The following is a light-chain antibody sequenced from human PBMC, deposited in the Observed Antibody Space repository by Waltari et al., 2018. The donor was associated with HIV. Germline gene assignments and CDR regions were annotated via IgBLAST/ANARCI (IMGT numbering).Light chain of an antibody. J-gene: IGKJ2*01. Sequence: EIVMTQSPATLSVSPGERATLSCRASQSVSSNLAWYQHKPGQAPRLLIYGASTRATGIPARVSGSGSGTEFTLTISSLQSEDFAVYYCQQYNDWPRTFGQGTKLEIK. CDR1: QSVSSN. V-gene: IGKV3-15*01. CDR3: QQYNDWPRT. CDR2: GAS.